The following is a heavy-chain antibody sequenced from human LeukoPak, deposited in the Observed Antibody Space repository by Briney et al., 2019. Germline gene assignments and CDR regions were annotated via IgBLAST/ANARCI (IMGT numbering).Heavy chain of an antibody. CDR3: ARDPNYDILTGQRGGYFDY. Sequence: GGSLRLSCAASGFTFSSYWMSWVRQAPGKGLEWVANIKQDGSEKYYVDSVKGRFTISRDNAKNSLYLQMNSLRAEDTAVYYCARDPNYDILTGQRGGYFDYWGQGTLVTVSS. CDR2: IKQDGSEK. CDR1: GFTFSSYW. J-gene: IGHJ4*02. D-gene: IGHD3-9*01. V-gene: IGHV3-7*01.